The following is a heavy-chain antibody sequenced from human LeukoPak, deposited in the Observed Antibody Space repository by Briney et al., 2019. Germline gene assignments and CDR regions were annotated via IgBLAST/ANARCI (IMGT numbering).Heavy chain of an antibody. D-gene: IGHD3-3*01. V-gene: IGHV1-8*01. J-gene: IGHJ6*03. CDR3: ARTTRENYDFWSGYYTTPYYYYYMDV. CDR1: GYTFTSYD. Sequence: GASVKVSCKASGYTFTSYDINWVRQATGQGLEWMGWMNPNSGNTGYAQKFQGRVTMTRSTSISTAYMELSSLRSEDTAVYYCARTTRENYDFWSGYYTTPYYYYYMDVWGKGTTVTVSS. CDR2: MNPNSGNT.